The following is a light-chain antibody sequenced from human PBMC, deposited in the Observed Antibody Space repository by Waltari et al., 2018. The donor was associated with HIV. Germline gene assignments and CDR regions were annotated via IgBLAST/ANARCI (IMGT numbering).Light chain of an antibody. Sequence: QSVLTQPPSVSGAPGQRVTIACTGTRSNIGAGFDVHWYQQIPGNAPKLLIYDNNIRPSGLPDRCPGSKSGTSASRAITGLQSEDEADYYCQSYDMSQSGSLVFGGGTKLTVL. CDR2: DNN. CDR3: QSYDMSQSGSLV. J-gene: IGLJ2*01. CDR1: RSNIGAGFD. V-gene: IGLV1-40*01.